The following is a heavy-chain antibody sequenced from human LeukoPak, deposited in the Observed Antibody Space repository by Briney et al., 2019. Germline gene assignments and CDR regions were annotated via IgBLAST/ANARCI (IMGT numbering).Heavy chain of an antibody. CDR2: IYYSGST. J-gene: IGHJ4*02. CDR1: GGSISSYY. D-gene: IGHD6-13*01. Sequence: ASETLSLTCTVSGGSISSYYWSWIRQPPGKGLEWIGYIYYSGSTNYNPSLKSRVTISADTSKNQFSLKLSSVTAADTAVYYCARDPAYSSILAGFDYWGQGTLVTVSS. CDR3: ARDPAYSSILAGFDY. V-gene: IGHV4-59*01.